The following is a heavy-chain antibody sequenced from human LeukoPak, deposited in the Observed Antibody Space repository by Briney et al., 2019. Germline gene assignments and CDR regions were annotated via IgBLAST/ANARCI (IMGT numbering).Heavy chain of an antibody. CDR1: GFTFSSYW. CDR3: ARGNSRVWLQSHGGWFDP. J-gene: IGHJ5*02. D-gene: IGHD5-24*01. CDR2: INSDGSST. Sequence: GGSLRLSCAASGFTFSSYWMHWVRQAPGKGLVWVSRINSDGSSTSYADSVKGRFTISRDNAKNTLYLQMNSLRAEDTAVYYCARGNSRVWLQSHGGWFDPWGQGTLVTVSS. V-gene: IGHV3-74*01.